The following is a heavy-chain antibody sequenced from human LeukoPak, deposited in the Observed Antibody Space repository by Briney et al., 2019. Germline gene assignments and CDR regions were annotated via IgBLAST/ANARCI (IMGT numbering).Heavy chain of an antibody. CDR3: ARDDHYLRGFDI. Sequence: ASVKVSCKASGYTFTSYDINWVRLATGQGLEWMGWMNPNSGNTGYAQKFQGRVTMTRNTSISTAYMELSSLRSEDTAVYYCARDDHYLRGFDIWGQGTMVTVSS. CDR1: GYTFTSYD. D-gene: IGHD3-10*01. V-gene: IGHV1-8*01. J-gene: IGHJ3*02. CDR2: MNPNSGNT.